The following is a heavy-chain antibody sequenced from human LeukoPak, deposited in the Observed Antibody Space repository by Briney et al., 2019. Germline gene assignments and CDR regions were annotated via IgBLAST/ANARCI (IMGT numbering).Heavy chain of an antibody. V-gene: IGHV3-23*01. Sequence: GGSLRLSCAASGFTFSSYDMSWVRQAPGKGLEWVSAISGSGGSTYYADSVKGRFSISRDNAKNSLYLQMNSLRAEDTAVYYCGREEWGSYAPTDFWGQGTLVTVSS. D-gene: IGHD3-16*01. CDR1: GFTFSSYD. CDR3: GREEWGSYAPTDF. J-gene: IGHJ4*02. CDR2: ISGSGGST.